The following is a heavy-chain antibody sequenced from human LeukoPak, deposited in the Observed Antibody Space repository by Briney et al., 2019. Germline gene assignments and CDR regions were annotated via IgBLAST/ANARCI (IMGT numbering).Heavy chain of an antibody. J-gene: IGHJ4*02. CDR1: GFTFDDYG. CDR2: INWNGGST. CDR3: ARSYDSSGYSPFDY. D-gene: IGHD3-22*01. Sequence: GGSLRLSCAASGFTFDDYGKSWVRQAPGKGLEWVSGINWNGGSTGYADSVKGRFTISRDNAKNSLYLQMNSLRAEDTALYYCARSYDSSGYSPFDYWGQGTLVTVSS. V-gene: IGHV3-20*04.